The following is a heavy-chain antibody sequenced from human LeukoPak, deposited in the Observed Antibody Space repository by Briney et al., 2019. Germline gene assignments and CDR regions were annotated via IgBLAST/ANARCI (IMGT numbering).Heavy chain of an antibody. CDR2: IYYSGST. CDR1: GGSISNYY. J-gene: IGHJ6*04. Sequence: PSETLSLTCTVSGGSISNYYWNWIRKPPGKGLEWLGYIYYSGSTNYNPSLKSRVTISVDTSKNQFSLKLSSVTAADTAVYYCARADYDILTGYYIGMDVWGKGTTVTVSS. V-gene: IGHV4-59*01. D-gene: IGHD3-9*01. CDR3: ARADYDILTGYYIGMDV.